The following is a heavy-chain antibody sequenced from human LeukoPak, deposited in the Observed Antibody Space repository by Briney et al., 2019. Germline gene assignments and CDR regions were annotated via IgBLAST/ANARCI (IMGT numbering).Heavy chain of an antibody. CDR1: GGSISSGGYS. D-gene: IGHD1-26*01. Sequence: SQTLSLTCAVSGGSISSGGYSWSWIRQPPGKGLEWIGYIYHSGSTYYNPSLKSRVTISVDRSKNQFSLKLSSVTAADTAVYYCARGGEVGATDYWGQGTLVTVSS. CDR2: IYHSGST. CDR3: ARGGEVGATDY. V-gene: IGHV4-30-2*01. J-gene: IGHJ4*02.